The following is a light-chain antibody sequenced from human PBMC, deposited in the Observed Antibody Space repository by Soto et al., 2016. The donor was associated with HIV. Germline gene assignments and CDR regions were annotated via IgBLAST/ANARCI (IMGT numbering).Light chain of an antibody. CDR3: RQSYSTPHT. CDR1: QTISSY. V-gene: IGKV1-39*01. CDR2: AAS. Sequence: IQMTQSPSSLSASVGDRVTITCRASQTISSYLNWYQQKPGKAPKLLIYAASSLQSGVPSRFSGSGSGTDFTLTISSLQPEDFATYYCRQSYSTPHTFGQGTKVEIK. J-gene: IGKJ2*01.